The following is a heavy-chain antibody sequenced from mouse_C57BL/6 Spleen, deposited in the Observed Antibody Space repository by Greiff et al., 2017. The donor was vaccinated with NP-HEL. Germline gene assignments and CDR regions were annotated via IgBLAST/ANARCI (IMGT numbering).Heavy chain of an antibody. J-gene: IGHJ2*01. CDR3: ASLYDGYYGFDY. D-gene: IGHD2-3*01. V-gene: IGHV7-3*01. CDR2: IRNKANGYTT. Sequence: EVKLVESGGGLVQPGGSLSLSCAASGFTFTDYYMSWVRQPPGKALEWLGFIRNKANGYTTEYSASVKGRFTISRDNSQSILYLQMNALRAEDSATYYCASLYDGYYGFDYWGQGTTLTVSS. CDR1: GFTFTDYY.